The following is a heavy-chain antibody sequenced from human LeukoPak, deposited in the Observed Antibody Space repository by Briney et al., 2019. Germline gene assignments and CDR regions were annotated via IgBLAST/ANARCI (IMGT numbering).Heavy chain of an antibody. J-gene: IGHJ4*02. D-gene: IGHD5-24*01. V-gene: IGHV1-69*04. CDR1: GGTFSSYA. CDR3: AVGTGRDGYHYWYYFDY. Sequence: ASVKVSCKASGGTFSSYAISWVRQAPGQGLEWMGRIIPILGIANYAQKFQGRVTITADKSTSTAYMELSSLRSEDTAVYYCAVGTGRDGYHYWYYFDYWGQGTLVTVSS. CDR2: IIPILGIA.